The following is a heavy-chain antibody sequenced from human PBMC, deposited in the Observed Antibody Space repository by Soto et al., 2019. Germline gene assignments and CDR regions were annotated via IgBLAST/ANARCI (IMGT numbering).Heavy chain of an antibody. D-gene: IGHD2-2*01. CDR3: AKDPPWTVGPLAMDV. CDR1: LFTFSTHA. Sequence: GGSLRRSCVASLFTFSTHAMSWVRQSPGKGLEWVSTFSGSGGNIYYAESVKGRLTISRDDSKNTLYLQMNSLRVEDTAVYYCAKDPPWTVGPLAMDVWGQGTTVTVSS. V-gene: IGHV3-23*01. J-gene: IGHJ6*02. CDR2: FSGSGGNI.